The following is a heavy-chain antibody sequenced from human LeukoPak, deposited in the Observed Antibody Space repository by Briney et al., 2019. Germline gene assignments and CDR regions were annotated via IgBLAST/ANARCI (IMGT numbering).Heavy chain of an antibody. CDR1: GGSISSSSYY. V-gene: IGHV4-39*01. Sequence: TSETLSLTCTVSGGSISSSSYYWAWVRQPPGKGLEWIGCWSYRGTRYHNPSLKSRVTISVDTSNNQFSLKLSSATAADTAVYYCARQVLWFRYFDNWGQGTLVTVSS. CDR2: WSYRGTR. J-gene: IGHJ4*02. D-gene: IGHD5-18*01. CDR3: ARQVLWFRYFDN.